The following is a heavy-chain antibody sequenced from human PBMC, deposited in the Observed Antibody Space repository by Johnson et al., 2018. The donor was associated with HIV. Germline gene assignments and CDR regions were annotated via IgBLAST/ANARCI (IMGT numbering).Heavy chain of an antibody. CDR3: ARVWGRFGQLGGDAFDI. CDR1: GFTFDDYG. V-gene: IGHV3-20*04. J-gene: IGHJ3*02. Sequence: VQLVESGGGLVQPGGSLRLSCAASGFTFDDYGMSWVRQVPGKGLAWVASINWNGGSTGYEDSVKGRFTISRANAKNSLDLKMTSLRAEDTALYYCARVWGRFGQLGGDAFDIWGQGTMVTVSS. D-gene: IGHD3-16*01. CDR2: INWNGGST.